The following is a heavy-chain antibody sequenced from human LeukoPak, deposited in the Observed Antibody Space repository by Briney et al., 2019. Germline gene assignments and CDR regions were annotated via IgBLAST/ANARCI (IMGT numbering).Heavy chain of an antibody. CDR3: ARLYDKSSYGVFDI. CDR1: GFNVSNNY. J-gene: IGHJ3*02. CDR2: VYGDGST. Sequence: GGSLRLSCAAAGFNVSNNYMGWVRQAPGKGLGWVSVVYGDGSTSYPAPGKGGFTPSSDSPRNTLYCQLEGLRPEETAGFYCARLYDKSSYGVFDIWGEGTMVTVSS. D-gene: IGHD3-22*01. V-gene: IGHV3-66*02.